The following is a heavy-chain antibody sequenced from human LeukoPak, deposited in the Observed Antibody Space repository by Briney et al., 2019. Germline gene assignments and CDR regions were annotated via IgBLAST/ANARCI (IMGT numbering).Heavy chain of an antibody. J-gene: IGHJ6*02. CDR3: ARVTDYYYGMDV. V-gene: IGHV3-48*01. CDR1: GFTFSSHS. CDR2: ISSSSSTI. Sequence: GGSLRLSCAASGFTFSSHSMNWVRQAPGKGLEWVSYISSSSSTIYYADSVKGRFTISRDNAKNSLYLQMNSLRAEDTAVYYCARVTDYYYGMDVWGQGTTVTVSS.